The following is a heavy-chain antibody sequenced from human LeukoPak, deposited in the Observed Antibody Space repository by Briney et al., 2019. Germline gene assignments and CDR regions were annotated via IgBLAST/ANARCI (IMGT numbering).Heavy chain of an antibody. CDR2: IYHSGRS. Sequence: SETLSLTCTVSGGSISNGVKYWGWVRQHPGGGLGGIGYIYHSGRSYYNPSLKSRITMSVDTSKNQFSLNLSSVTAADTAVYYCARDQVECTGGTCQSRVGFDFWGQGTLVTVSS. CDR1: GGSISNGVKY. D-gene: IGHD2-8*02. V-gene: IGHV4-31*03. CDR3: ARDQVECTGGTCQSRVGFDF. J-gene: IGHJ4*02.